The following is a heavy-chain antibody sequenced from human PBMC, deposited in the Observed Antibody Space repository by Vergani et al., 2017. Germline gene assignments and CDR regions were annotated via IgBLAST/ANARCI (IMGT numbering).Heavy chain of an antibody. Sequence: QVQLVQSGAEVKKPGASVKVSCKASGYTFTSYYMHWVRQAPGQGLEWMGIINPSGGSTSYAQKFQGRVTMTRDTSTSTVYMELSSLRSEETAVYYCAKVGDILYDILTGYSFGSARASYFDYWGQGTLVTVSS. CDR3: AKVGDILYDILTGYSFGSARASYFDY. CDR2: INPSGGST. V-gene: IGHV1-46*01. D-gene: IGHD3-9*01. J-gene: IGHJ4*02. CDR1: GYTFTSYY.